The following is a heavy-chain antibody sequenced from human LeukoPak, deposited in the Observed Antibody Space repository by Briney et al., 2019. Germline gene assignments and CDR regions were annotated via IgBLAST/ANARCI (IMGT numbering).Heavy chain of an antibody. D-gene: IGHD1-14*01. V-gene: IGHV1-69*04. Sequence: GASVKVSCKASGGTFSSYTISWVRQVPGQGLEWMGRIIPILGIANYAQKFQGRVTITADKSTSTAYMELSSLRSEDTAVYYCARESTSGPGFDYWGQGTLVTVSS. CDR1: GGTFSSYT. CDR2: IIPILGIA. CDR3: ARESTSGPGFDY. J-gene: IGHJ4*02.